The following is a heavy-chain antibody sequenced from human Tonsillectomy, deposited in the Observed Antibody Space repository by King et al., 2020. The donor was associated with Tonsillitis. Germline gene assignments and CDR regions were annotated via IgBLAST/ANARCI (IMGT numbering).Heavy chain of an antibody. CDR3: AKEYYDILSGYYARPFDY. V-gene: IGHV3-23*04. D-gene: IGHD3-9*01. J-gene: IGHJ4*02. CDR1: GFTFSSYA. Sequence: VQLVESGGGLVQPGGSLRLSCAASGFTFSSYAMSWVRQAPGKGREWVSAISGSGGSIYYADAGKGRFTISRDNSKNTLYLQVNSLRAEDTAVYYCAKEYYDILSGYYARPFDYWGQGTLVTVSS. CDR2: ISGSGGSI.